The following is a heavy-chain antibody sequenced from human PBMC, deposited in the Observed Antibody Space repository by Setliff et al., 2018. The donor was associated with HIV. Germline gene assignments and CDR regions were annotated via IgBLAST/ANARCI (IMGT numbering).Heavy chain of an antibody. V-gene: IGHV4-31*03. D-gene: IGHD6-6*01. Sequence: SETLSLTCTVSGGSISNSAYFWTWIRQHPGKGLEWIGYIYYSGSTYQNPSLESRVTISVDTSKNQFSLKLNSVTAADTAVYYCARSSSSSPFFFDYWGQGSLVTVSS. CDR1: GGSISNSAYF. J-gene: IGHJ4*02. CDR3: ARSSSSSPFFFDY. CDR2: IYYSGST.